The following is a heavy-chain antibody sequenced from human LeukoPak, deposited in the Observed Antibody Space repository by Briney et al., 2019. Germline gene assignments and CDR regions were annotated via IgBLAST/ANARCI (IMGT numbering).Heavy chain of an antibody. J-gene: IGHJ4*02. CDR3: ARDLVGTPFDY. CDR1: GFTFSSYG. V-gene: IGHV3-33*01. CDR2: IWYDGSNK. Sequence: GGSLRLSCAASGFTFSSYGMHWVRQAPGKGLEWVAVIWYDGSNKYYADSVKGRFTISRDNSKNTLYLQMNSLRAEDTAVYYCARDLVGTPFDYWGQGTLVTVSS.